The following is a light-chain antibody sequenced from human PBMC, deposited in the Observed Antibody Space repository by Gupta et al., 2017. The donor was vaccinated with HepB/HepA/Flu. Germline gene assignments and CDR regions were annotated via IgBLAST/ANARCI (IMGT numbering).Light chain of an antibody. V-gene: IGKV3-20*01. J-gene: IGKJ1*01. CDR2: GAS. CDR3: QQYGDSRTWT. Sequence: EILLTQSSDTLSLSPGERATLSCRTSQSISTTYLAWYQQKPGQAPRLLIYGASSRAAGIPDRFSGSGSGTDFTLTISRLEPEDFAVYYCQQYGDSRTWTFGQGTKVDVK. CDR1: QSISTTY.